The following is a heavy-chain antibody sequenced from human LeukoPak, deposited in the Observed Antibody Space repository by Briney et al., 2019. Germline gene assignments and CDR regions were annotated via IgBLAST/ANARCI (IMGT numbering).Heavy chain of an antibody. Sequence: SVKVSCKASGGTFSSYATSWVRQAPGQGLEWMGRIIPILGIANYAQKFQGRVTITADKSTSTAYMELSSLRSEDTAVYYCARDLGDDYYDSSGDPFDYWGQGTLVTVSS. CDR2: IIPILGIA. CDR3: ARDLGDDYYDSSGDPFDY. CDR1: GGTFSSYA. V-gene: IGHV1-69*04. J-gene: IGHJ4*02. D-gene: IGHD3-22*01.